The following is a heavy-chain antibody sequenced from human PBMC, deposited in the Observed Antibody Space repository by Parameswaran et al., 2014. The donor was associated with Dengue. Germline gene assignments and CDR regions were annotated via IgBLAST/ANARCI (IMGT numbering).Heavy chain of an antibody. CDR2: ISAYNGNT. CDR1: GYTFTSYG. CDR3: ARARDWLDSGNYYYYMDV. V-gene: IGHV1-18*03. Sequence: ASVKVSCKASGYTFTSYGISWVRQAPGQGLEWMGWISAYNGNTNYAQKLQGRVTMTTDTSTSTAYMELRSLRSDDMAVYYCARARDWLDSGNYYYYMDVWGKGTMVTVSS. J-gene: IGHJ6*03. D-gene: IGHD3-9*01.